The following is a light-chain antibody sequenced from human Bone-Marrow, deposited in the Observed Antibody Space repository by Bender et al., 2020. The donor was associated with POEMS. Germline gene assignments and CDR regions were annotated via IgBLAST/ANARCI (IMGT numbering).Light chain of an antibody. CDR1: SSNIGAHA. CDR2: SSH. J-gene: IGLJ3*02. Sequence: QSVLTQPPSASGTPGQRVTISCSGGSSNIGAHAVNWYQHLPGTAPKLLIYSSHRRPSEVPDRFAGSRGGTSDSLAISGLQSEDGADYYCAVWDDSLNGWVFGGGTKLTVL. CDR3: AVWDDSLNGWV. V-gene: IGLV1-44*01.